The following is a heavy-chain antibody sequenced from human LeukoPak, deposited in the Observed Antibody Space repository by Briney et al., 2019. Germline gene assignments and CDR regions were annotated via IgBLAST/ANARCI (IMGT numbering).Heavy chain of an antibody. CDR2: INPNSGGT. V-gene: IGHV1-2*02. D-gene: IGHD1-26*01. CDR1: GYTFTGYY. J-gene: IGHJ5*02. CDR3: AREVTGSLDDP. Sequence: ASVKVSCKASGYTFTGYYMPWVRQAPGQGLEWMGWINPNSGGTNYAQKLQGRVTMTTDTSTSTAYMELRSLRSDDTAVYYCAREVTGSLDDPWGQGTLVTVSS.